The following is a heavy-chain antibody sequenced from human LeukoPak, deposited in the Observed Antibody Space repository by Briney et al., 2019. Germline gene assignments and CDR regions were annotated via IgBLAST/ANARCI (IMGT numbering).Heavy chain of an antibody. J-gene: IGHJ5*02. CDR2: IHISGNT. CDR1: GGSISTYY. V-gene: IGHV4-4*07. CDR3: ARDRKVNWFDP. Sequence: SETLSLTCTVSGGSISTYYWSWIRQPAGKGLEWIGRIHISGNTDYNPSLKSRVTISVDTSKNQFSLKLSSVTAADTAGYYCARDRKVNWFDPWGQGTLVTVSS.